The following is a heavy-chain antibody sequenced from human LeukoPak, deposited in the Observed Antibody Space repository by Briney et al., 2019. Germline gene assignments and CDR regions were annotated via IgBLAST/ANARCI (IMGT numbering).Heavy chain of an antibody. CDR2: ISYDGSNK. Sequence: SGGSLRLSCAASGFTFSSYAMHWVRQAPGKGLEWVAVISYDGSNKYYADSVKGRFTISRDNPKNTLYLQMDSLRAEDTAVYYCGKERSNYFDYWGQGTLVTVSS. D-gene: IGHD4-17*01. V-gene: IGHV3-30-3*01. CDR1: GFTFSSYA. J-gene: IGHJ4*02. CDR3: GKERSNYFDY.